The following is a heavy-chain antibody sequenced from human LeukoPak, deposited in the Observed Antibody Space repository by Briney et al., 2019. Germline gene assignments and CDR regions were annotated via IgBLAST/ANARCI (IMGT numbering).Heavy chain of an antibody. Sequence: GGSLRLSCAASGFTFSNNVMSWVRQAPGKGLEWVSAISGSGDSTYYADSVKGRFTISRDNSKNTLYLQMNSLRAEDTAVYYCARDPDAFDIWGQGTMVTVSS. CDR1: GFTFSNNV. J-gene: IGHJ3*02. CDR3: ARDPDAFDI. CDR2: ISGSGDST. V-gene: IGHV3-23*01.